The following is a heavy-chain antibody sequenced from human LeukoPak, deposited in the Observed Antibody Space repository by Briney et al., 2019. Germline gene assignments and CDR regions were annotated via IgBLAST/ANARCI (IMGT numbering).Heavy chain of an antibody. D-gene: IGHD4-11*01. CDR3: ARDPGTVTTLFDY. V-gene: IGHV3-33*01. CDR2: IWHDGSN. Sequence: GGSLRLSCAASGFTFSRYGMHWVRQAPGKGLEWVAVIWHDGSNNYEDSVKGRFTISKDNSKNTLYLQMNSLRAEDSAVYYCARDPGTVTTLFDYWGQGTLVTVSS. CDR1: GFTFSRYG. J-gene: IGHJ4*02.